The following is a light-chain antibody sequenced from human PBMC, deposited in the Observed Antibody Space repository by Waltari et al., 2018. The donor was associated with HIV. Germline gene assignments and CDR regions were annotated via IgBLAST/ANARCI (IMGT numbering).Light chain of an antibody. CDR2: EVT. J-gene: IGLJ2*01. CDR3: SSYADRNGFYVV. V-gene: IGLV2-8*01. Sequence: QSALTQPPSASGSPGQSVTISCTGTNSDIGGYNYVSWYQQHPGKAPKLVISEVTTRPSGVPARFSGSKSGTTASRTVSGLQAEDEADYYCSSYADRNGFYVVFGGGTRLTVL. CDR1: NSDIGGYNY.